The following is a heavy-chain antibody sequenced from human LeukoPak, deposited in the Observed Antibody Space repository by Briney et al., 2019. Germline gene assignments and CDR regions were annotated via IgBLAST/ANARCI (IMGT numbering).Heavy chain of an antibody. D-gene: IGHD5-12*01. CDR1: GGSISSGGYY. J-gene: IGHJ4*02. CDR2: IYYSGTT. CDR3: ARDGQQWLFRNYFDY. V-gene: IGHV4-39*07. Sequence: SETLSLTCTVSGGSISSGGYYWSWIRQHPGKGLEWIGSIYYSGTTYFNPALKSRVAISVDTSKNQFSLKLTSVTAADTAVYYCARDGQQWLFRNYFDYWGQGTLVTVSS.